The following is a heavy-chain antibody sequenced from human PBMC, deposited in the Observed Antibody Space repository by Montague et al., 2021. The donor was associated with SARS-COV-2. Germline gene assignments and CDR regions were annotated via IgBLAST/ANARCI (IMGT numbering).Heavy chain of an antibody. J-gene: IGHJ4*02. Sequence: SLRLSCAASGFTFSSFAMSWVRQAPGKGLEWVSVMYSDGINTFSADSVKGRFTISRDNSKNTLYLQLNSLGAEDTAVYYCARFGETYRDFDCWGQGTLVTVSS. D-gene: IGHD3-10*01. CDR3: ARFGETYRDFDC. CDR1: GFTFSSFA. CDR2: MYSDGINT. V-gene: IGHV3-23*03.